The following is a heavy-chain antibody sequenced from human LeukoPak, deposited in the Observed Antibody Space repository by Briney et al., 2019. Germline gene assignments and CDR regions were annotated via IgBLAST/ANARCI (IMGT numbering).Heavy chain of an antibody. CDR1: VDSISGYY. CDR2: MYYSGNT. V-gene: IGHV4-59*01. Sequence: PSETLSLTCTVSVDSISGYYWSWVRQPPGKGLEWIGYMYYSGNTNYNPSLKSRLTTSLDTSKNQFSLKLSSVTAADTAVYYCARGKYYFDYWGQGTLVTVSS. CDR3: ARGKYYFDY. J-gene: IGHJ4*02.